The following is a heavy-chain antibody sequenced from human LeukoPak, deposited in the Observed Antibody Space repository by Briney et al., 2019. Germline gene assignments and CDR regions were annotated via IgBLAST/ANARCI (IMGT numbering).Heavy chain of an antibody. Sequence: SETLSLTCAVYGGSFSGYYWNWIRQPPGKGLEWIGEINHSGSTNYNPSLKSRVTISVDTSKNQFSLKLRSVTAADTAVYYCARETSQKGAHYMDVWGKGTTVTISS. V-gene: IGHV4-34*01. CDR3: ARETSQKGAHYMDV. CDR1: GGSFSGYY. CDR2: INHSGST. J-gene: IGHJ6*03. D-gene: IGHD3-16*01.